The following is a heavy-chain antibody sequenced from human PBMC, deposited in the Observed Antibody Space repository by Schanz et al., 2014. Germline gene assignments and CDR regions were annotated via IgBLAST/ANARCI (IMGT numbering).Heavy chain of an antibody. J-gene: IGHJ4*02. V-gene: IGHV1-8*01. CDR1: GYTFTSYD. D-gene: IGHD3-10*01. CDR2: MNPDSGTT. CDR3: TSEAHNHDGLRSYSNV. Sequence: QVQLVQSGADVKKPGSSVRVSCKASGYTFTSYDFNWVRQAPGQGLEWMGWMNPDSGTTNYAQKFQGWVTMTRDTSISTASMDLRSLRSEDTAVYFCTSEAHNHDGLRSYSNVWGQGTLVTVTS.